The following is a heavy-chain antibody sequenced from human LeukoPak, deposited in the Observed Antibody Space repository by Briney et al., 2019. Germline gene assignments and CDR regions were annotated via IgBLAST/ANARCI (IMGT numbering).Heavy chain of an antibody. V-gene: IGHV4-39*01. CDR3: ARPEVQNFDY. D-gene: IGHD1-1*01. J-gene: IGHJ4*02. CDR1: GGSISSSSYY. Sequence: SETLSLTCTVSGGSISSSSYYWGWIRQPPGKGLEWIGSIYYSGSTYYNPSLRRRVTISVATSNNQFSLKTRLVTAADADGYYCARPEVQNFDYWGQGTLVTVSS. CDR2: IYYSGST.